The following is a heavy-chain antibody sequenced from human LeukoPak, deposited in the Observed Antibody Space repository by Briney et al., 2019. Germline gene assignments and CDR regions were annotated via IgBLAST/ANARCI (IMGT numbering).Heavy chain of an antibody. CDR1: GFTFSSHW. J-gene: IGHJ4*02. V-gene: IGHV3-7*03. D-gene: IGHD3-10*01. CDR2: IKQDGSEK. CDR3: ARATNYYDSGPYYFDY. Sequence: PGGSLRLSCAASGFTFSSHWMNWVRQAPGKGLEWVANIKQDGSEKYYVDSVKGRFTISRDNAKNSLYLQMNSLRAEDTAVYYCARATNYYDSGPYYFDYWGQGTLVTVSS.